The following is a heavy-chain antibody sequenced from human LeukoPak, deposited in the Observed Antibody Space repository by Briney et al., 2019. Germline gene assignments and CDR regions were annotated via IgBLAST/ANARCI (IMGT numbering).Heavy chain of an antibody. CDR3: ARIRHPGIDYYYYGMDV. CDR2: IYYSGST. D-gene: IGHD3-10*01. Sequence: SETLSLTCTVSGGSISSYYWSWIRQPPGKGLEWIGFIYYSGSTNYNPSLKSRVTISVDTSKNQFSLKLSSVTAADTAVYYCARIRHPGIDYYYYGMDVWGQGTTVTVSS. CDR1: GGSISSYY. J-gene: IGHJ6*02. V-gene: IGHV4-59*01.